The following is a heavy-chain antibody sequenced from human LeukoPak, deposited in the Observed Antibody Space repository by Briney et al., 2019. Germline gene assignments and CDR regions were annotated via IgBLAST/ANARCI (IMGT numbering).Heavy chain of an antibody. Sequence: GASVRVSCKASGYTFTSYGISWVRQAPGQGLEWMGWISAYNGNTNYAHKLQGRVTMTTDTSTSTAYMELRSLRSDDTAVYYCARARVQYSMVRGVIITGMDVWGQGTTVTVSS. CDR2: ISAYNGNT. CDR3: ARARVQYSMVRGVIITGMDV. J-gene: IGHJ6*02. CDR1: GYTFTSYG. D-gene: IGHD3-10*01. V-gene: IGHV1-18*01.